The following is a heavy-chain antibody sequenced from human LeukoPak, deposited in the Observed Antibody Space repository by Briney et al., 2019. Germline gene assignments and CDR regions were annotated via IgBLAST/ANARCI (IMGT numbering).Heavy chain of an antibody. D-gene: IGHD2-2*01. CDR1: GGSFSGYY. Sequence: SETLSLTCAVYGGSFSGYYWSWIRQPPGKGLEWIGEINHSGSTNYNPSLKSRVTISVDTSKNQFSLKLSSVTAADTAVYYCARGSCSSTSCRRGFYYYYMDVWGKGTTVTVSS. CDR2: INHSGST. V-gene: IGHV4-34*01. J-gene: IGHJ6*03. CDR3: ARGSCSSTSCRRGFYYYYMDV.